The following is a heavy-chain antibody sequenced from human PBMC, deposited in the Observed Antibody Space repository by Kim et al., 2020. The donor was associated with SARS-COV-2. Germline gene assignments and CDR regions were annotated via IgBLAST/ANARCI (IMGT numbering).Heavy chain of an antibody. V-gene: IGHV1-18*04. CDR3: ARVRLEWFGEISFDD. CDR1: DYPFTSYG. J-gene: IGHJ4*02. Sequence: ASVKVSCKASDYPFTSYGISWVRQAPGQGLEWMGWINPYNGNTRSAQKLQGRVTLTTDTSTRVAYMELRSLTSDDTAMYFCARVRLEWFGEISFDDWGQGTLVTVSS. CDR2: INPYNGNT. D-gene: IGHD3-10*01.